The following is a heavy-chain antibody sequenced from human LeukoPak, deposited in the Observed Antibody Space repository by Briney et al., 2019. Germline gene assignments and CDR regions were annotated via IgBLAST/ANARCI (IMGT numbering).Heavy chain of an antibody. CDR2: VSAGDGSS. CDR1: GFTFAGNA. V-gene: IGHV3-23*01. Sequence: GGSLRLSCVTSGFTFAGNAMSWVRQAPGKGLEWVSGVSAGDGSSHYSDSVKGRFTISRDKSKNTLYLQMNSLRAEDTAVYYCAKGLAVAGPFDYWGQGTLVTVSS. J-gene: IGHJ4*02. CDR3: AKGLAVAGPFDY. D-gene: IGHD6-19*01.